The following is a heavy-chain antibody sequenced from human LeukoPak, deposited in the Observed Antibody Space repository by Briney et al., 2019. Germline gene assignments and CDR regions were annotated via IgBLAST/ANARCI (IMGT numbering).Heavy chain of an antibody. J-gene: IGHJ6*02. V-gene: IGHV4-59*01. CDR1: GGSISSYY. CDR3: ARHCSGGSCYPPVYGMDV. D-gene: IGHD2-15*01. Sequence: PSETLSLTCTVSGGSISSYYWSWIRQPPGKGLEWIGYIYYSGSTNYNPPLKSRVTISVDTSKNQFSLKLSSVTAADTAVYYCARHCSGGSCYPPVYGMDVWGQGTTVTVSS. CDR2: IYYSGST.